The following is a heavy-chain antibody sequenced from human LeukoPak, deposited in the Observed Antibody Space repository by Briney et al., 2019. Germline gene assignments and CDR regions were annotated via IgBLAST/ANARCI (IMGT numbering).Heavy chain of an antibody. CDR1: GFTFSSYG. CDR3: VQSTAWYRSSWYLIY. CDR2: IGSGSGGRT. Sequence: PGGSLRLSCAASGFTFSSYGMHWVRQAPGKGLEWVSGIGSGSGGRTYYADSVKGRFSISRDNSRDTLNLQMNSLRAEDTAIYYCVQSTAWYRSSWYLIYWGQGILVTVSS. J-gene: IGHJ4*02. D-gene: IGHD6-13*01. V-gene: IGHV3-23*01.